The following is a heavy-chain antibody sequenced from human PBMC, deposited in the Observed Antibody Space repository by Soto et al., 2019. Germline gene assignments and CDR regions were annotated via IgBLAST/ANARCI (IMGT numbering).Heavy chain of an antibody. CDR3: ARDYDYAMVV. CDR2: IRSSSNTI. V-gene: IGHV3-48*01. Sequence: EMPLVESGGGLVQPGGSLRLSCAASGFAFSSYSMNWVRQAPGKGLEWLAYIRSSSNTIVYADSVKGRFTISSDTAKNSLYLQMNSLRGEDTAVYYCARDYDYAMVVWGQGTTVTVSS. J-gene: IGHJ6*02. D-gene: IGHD2-2*01. CDR1: GFAFSSYS.